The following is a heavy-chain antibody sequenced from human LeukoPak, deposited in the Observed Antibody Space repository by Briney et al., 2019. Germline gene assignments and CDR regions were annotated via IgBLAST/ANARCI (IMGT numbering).Heavy chain of an antibody. Sequence: SETLSLTCTVSGGSISSTIYYWAWLRQPPGKGLEWIGSIYYSGNTYYNPSLQSRATMSVDTSKNQFSLRLTSVTAADTTVYYCARQRSGWVFGNWGQGTLVTVSS. J-gene: IGHJ4*02. CDR2: IYYSGNT. CDR3: ARQRSGWVFGN. CDR1: GGSISSTIYY. V-gene: IGHV4-39*01. D-gene: IGHD6-19*01.